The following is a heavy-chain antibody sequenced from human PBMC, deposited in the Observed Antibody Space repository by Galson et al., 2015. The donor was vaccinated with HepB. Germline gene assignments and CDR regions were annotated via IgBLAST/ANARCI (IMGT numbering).Heavy chain of an antibody. J-gene: IGHJ4*02. D-gene: IGHD3-16*01. CDR2: ISGTSDAT. CDR3: AARGGGICY. Sequence: SLRLSCAASGFNFNNNAASWVRQAPGKGLEWVSAISGTSDATYYVDSVKGRFTISRDISKNMLYLQMDSLGAEDTAVYFCAARGGGICYWGQGTLVTVSS. V-gene: IGHV3-23*01. CDR1: GFNFNNNA.